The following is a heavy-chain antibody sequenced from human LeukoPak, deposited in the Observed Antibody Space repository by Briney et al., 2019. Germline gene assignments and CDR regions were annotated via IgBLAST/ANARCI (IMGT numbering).Heavy chain of an antibody. CDR2: IYHSGST. J-gene: IGHJ4*02. V-gene: IGHV4-38-2*02. CDR1: GCSISSGYY. Sequence: SETLSLTCTVSGCSISSGYYWGWIRQPPGKGLEWIGSIYHSGSTYYNPSLKSRVTISVDTSKNQFSLKLSSVTAADTAVYYCARGTLVGARVDYWGQGTLVTVSS. D-gene: IGHD1-26*01. CDR3: ARGTLVGARVDY.